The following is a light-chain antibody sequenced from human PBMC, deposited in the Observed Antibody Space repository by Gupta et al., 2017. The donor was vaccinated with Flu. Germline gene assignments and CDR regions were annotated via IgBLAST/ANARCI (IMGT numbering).Light chain of an antibody. CDR1: ETVLYSPNNRNY. CDR3: QQYDSAPLT. Sequence: DIVLTQSPDSLAVSLGEAATITCRSSETVLYSPNNRNYLAWYQHRPGHPPKLLIYWASTRESGVPDRFSGSGSGTXFTLTIXRLRAEDVAVYYCQQYDSAPLTFGXGTKVEIK. CDR2: WAS. V-gene: IGKV4-1*01. J-gene: IGKJ4*01.